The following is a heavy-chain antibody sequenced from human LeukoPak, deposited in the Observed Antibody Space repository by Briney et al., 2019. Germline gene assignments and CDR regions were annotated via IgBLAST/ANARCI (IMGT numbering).Heavy chain of an antibody. CDR2: IYYSGST. V-gene: IGHV4-59*08. J-gene: IGHJ3*02. CDR1: GGSFSTYY. D-gene: IGHD2-21*01. Sequence: SETLSLTCTVSGGSFSTYYWSWFRQPPGKGLEWIAYIYYSGSTNYSLSLKSRVTISVDTSKNRFSLKLSSVTAADTAVYYCARRLAASDAFDIWGQGTMVTVSS. CDR3: ARRLAASDAFDI.